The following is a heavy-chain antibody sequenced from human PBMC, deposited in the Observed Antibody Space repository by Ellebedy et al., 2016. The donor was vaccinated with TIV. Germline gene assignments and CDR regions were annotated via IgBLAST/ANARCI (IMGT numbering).Heavy chain of an antibody. CDR2: FDPEDGET. J-gene: IGHJ4*02. Sequence: AASVKVSCKVSGYTLTELSMHWVRQAPGKGLEWMGGFDPEDGETIYAQKFQGRVTMTEDTSTDTAYMELSSLRSEDTAVYYCATLEKGLNTAMVDSWGQGTLVTVSS. CDR1: GYTLTELS. V-gene: IGHV1-24*01. D-gene: IGHD5-18*01. CDR3: ATLEKGLNTAMVDS.